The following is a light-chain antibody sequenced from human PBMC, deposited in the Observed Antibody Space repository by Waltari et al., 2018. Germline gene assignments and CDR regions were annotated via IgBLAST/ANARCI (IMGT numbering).Light chain of an antibody. Sequence: DIQMTQSPSTLSASVGDTITITCRASQSISNYLAWHQQKPGKAPKLLIYKASSSGSGVPSRCRGSGSGTEVTLTIGSLQPDEFATYYCQRYNTYSRFGQGTKLEIK. CDR1: QSISNY. V-gene: IGKV1-5*03. J-gene: IGKJ2*03. CDR2: KAS. CDR3: QRYNTYSR.